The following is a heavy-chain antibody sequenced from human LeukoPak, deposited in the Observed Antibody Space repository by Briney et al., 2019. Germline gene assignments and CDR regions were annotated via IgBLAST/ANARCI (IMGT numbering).Heavy chain of an antibody. J-gene: IGHJ6*03. CDR2: INHSGST. CDR3: ASCLGYCTRLPDMGV. CDR1: GGPFSNYY. V-gene: IGHV4-34*01. Sequence: SETLSLTCAVYGGPFSNYYWSWVRQPPGKGLEWIGEINHSGSTNYNPSLKSRVTISVDTSKNQFSLKLSSVTAAGTAVYYCASCLGYCTRLPDMGVWSKGTTVTVSS. D-gene: IGHD2-8*01.